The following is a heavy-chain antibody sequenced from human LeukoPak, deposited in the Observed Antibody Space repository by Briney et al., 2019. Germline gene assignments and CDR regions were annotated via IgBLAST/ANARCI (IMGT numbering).Heavy chain of an antibody. D-gene: IGHD1-1*01. CDR2: ISSSSSSSTI. J-gene: IGHJ4*02. CDR1: GFTFSSYA. CDR3: AREGTLLNDY. Sequence: EGSLRLSCAASGFTFSSYAMSWVRQAPGKGLEWVSAISSSSSSSTIYYADSVKGRFTISRDNAKNSLYLQMNSLRAEDTAVYYCAREGTLLNDYWGQGTLVTVSS. V-gene: IGHV3-48*01.